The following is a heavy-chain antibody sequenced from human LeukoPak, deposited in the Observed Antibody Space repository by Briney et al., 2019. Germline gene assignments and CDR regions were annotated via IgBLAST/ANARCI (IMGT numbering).Heavy chain of an antibody. CDR2: IIPIFGTA. CDR3: ARAARPGYYYYYMDV. D-gene: IGHD6-6*01. J-gene: IGHJ6*03. Sequence: SVKVSCKASGGTFSSYAISWVRQAPGQGLEWMGGIIPIFGTANYAQKFQGRVTITTDESTSTAYMELSSLRSEDTAVYYGARAARPGYYYYYMDVWGKGTTVTVSS. V-gene: IGHV1-69*05. CDR1: GGTFSSYA.